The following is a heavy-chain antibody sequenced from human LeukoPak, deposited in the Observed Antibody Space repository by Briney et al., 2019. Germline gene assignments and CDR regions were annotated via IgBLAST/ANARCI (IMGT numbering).Heavy chain of an antibody. Sequence: GESLKISCKGSGYSFTSYWIGWVRQMPGKGLEWMGIIYPGDSDTRYSPSFQGQVTISADKSISTAYLQWSSLKASDTAMYYCARTLQLERRSYYYYYGMDVWGQGTTVTVSS. J-gene: IGHJ6*02. V-gene: IGHV5-51*01. CDR1: GYSFTSYW. D-gene: IGHD1-1*01. CDR3: ARTLQLERRSYYYYYGMDV. CDR2: IYPGDSDT.